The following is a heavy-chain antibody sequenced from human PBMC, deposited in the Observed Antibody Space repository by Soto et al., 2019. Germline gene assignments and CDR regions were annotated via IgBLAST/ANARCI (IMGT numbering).Heavy chain of an antibody. CDR1: GYSFTSYW. J-gene: IGHJ4*02. Sequence: GESLKISFKGSGYSFTSYWIGWVRQMPGKGLEWMGIIYPGDSDTRYSPSFQGQVTISADKSISTAYLQWSSLKASDTAMYYCARSSDYGDPVGYFDYWGQGTLVTVSS. CDR3: ARSSDYGDPVGYFDY. V-gene: IGHV5-51*01. D-gene: IGHD4-17*01. CDR2: IYPGDSDT.